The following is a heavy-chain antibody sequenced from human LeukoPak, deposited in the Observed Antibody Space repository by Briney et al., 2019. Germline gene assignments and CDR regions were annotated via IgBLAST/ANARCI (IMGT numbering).Heavy chain of an antibody. Sequence: PGGSLRLSCAASGFTFSSYSMNWVRQAPGKGLEWLSSISSSSSYIYYADSVKGRFTISRDNAKNSLYLQMNSLRAEDTAVYYCAREGIAAAGEDYWGQGTLVTVSS. V-gene: IGHV3-21*01. CDR1: GFTFSSYS. D-gene: IGHD6-13*01. CDR2: ISSSSSYI. CDR3: AREGIAAAGEDY. J-gene: IGHJ4*02.